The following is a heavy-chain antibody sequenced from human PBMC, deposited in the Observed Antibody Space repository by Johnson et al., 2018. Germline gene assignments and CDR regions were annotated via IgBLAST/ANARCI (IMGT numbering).Heavy chain of an antibody. V-gene: IGHV1-58*01. Sequence: LVQSGAEVKEPGSSVKVSCKASGFTFTSSAVQWVRQARGQRLEWIGWIVVGSGNTNYAQKFQERVTITRDMSTSTAYMELSSRRSEDTAVYYCATSGEFYYYYYGMDVWGQGTTVTVSS. CDR3: ATSGEFYYYYYGMDV. J-gene: IGHJ6*02. CDR2: IVVGSGNT. CDR1: GFTFTSSA. D-gene: IGHD6-25*01.